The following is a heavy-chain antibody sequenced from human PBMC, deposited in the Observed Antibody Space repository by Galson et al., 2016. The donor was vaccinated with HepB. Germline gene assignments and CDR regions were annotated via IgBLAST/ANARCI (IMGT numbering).Heavy chain of an antibody. V-gene: IGHV3-74*01. CDR1: GFTFSNYW. J-gene: IGHJ4*02. CDR2: IKSDGTYR. D-gene: IGHD2-21*01. Sequence: SLRLSCAASGFTFSNYWMHWVRQAPGKGPVCVSRIKSDGTYRDYAGSVEGRFTISRDNAKNTLYLQMNSLRAEDTAVYYCVRDDQSYGLDYWGQGTLVTVSS. CDR3: VRDDQSYGLDY.